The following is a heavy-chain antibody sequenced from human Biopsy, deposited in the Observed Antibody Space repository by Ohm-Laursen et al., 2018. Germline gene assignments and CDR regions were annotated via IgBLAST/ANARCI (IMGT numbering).Heavy chain of an antibody. V-gene: IGHV1-2*02. J-gene: IGHJ1*01. CDR1: GYTFTNYY. CDR3: AKGQDLRGGAEYFQH. Sequence: ASVKVSCKASGYTFTNYYMHWVRQAPGQGLEWMGWINPHSGTTKFAQDFQGRVTMTRDTSITTAYMELRRLRSDDTAVYYCAKGQDLRGGAEYFQHWGQGALVTVSS. CDR2: INPHSGTT. D-gene: IGHD2-15*01.